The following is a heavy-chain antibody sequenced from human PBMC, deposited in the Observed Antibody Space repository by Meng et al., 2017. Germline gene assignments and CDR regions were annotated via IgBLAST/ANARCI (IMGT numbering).Heavy chain of an antibody. CDR1: GYTFTSYY. CDR3: AREKYYYDSSGLEDY. D-gene: IGHD3-22*01. V-gene: IGHV1-46*01. CDR2: INPSGGST. Sequence: QGQLLQSGAEVKKPGASGKVSCKASGYTFTSYYMHWVRQAPGQGLEWMGIINPSGGSTSYAQKFQGRVTMTRDTSTSTVYMELSSLRSEDTAVYYCAREKYYYDSSGLEDYWGQGTLVTVSS. J-gene: IGHJ4*02.